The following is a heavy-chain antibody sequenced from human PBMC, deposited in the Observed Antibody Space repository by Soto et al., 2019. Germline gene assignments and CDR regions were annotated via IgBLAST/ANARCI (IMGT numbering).Heavy chain of an antibody. CDR2: ISGSGGST. D-gene: IGHD3-22*01. Sequence: PGGSLRLSCAASGFTFSSYAMSWVRQAPGKGLEWVSAISGSGGSTYYADSVKGRFTISRDNSKNTLYLQMNSLRAEDTAVYYCAKLAGGYYDSSGYRVFAYWGQGPLVTGSS. V-gene: IGHV3-23*01. CDR3: AKLAGGYYDSSGYRVFAY. CDR1: GFTFSSYA. J-gene: IGHJ4*02.